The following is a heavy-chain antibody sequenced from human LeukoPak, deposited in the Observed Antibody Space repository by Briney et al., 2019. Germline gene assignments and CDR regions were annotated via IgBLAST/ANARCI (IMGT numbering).Heavy chain of an antibody. CDR2: INQDGSQK. J-gene: IGHJ4*02. V-gene: IGHV3-7*01. CDR3: ARVDYTDEGWGY. Sequence: GGSLRLSCAASGFTFGSCWMNWVRQTPGKGLEWVANINQDGSQKFYVDSVRGRFTISRDDARNSLFLQMNSLRAEDTAMYYCARVDYTDEGWGYWGQGTLVTVSS. D-gene: IGHD4-11*01. CDR1: GFTFGSCW.